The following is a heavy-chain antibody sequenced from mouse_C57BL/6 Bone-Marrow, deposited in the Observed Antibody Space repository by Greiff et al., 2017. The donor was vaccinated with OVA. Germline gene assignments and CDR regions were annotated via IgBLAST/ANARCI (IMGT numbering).Heavy chain of an antibody. CDR2: IDPSDSYT. CDR1: GYTFTSYW. V-gene: IGHV1-69*01. J-gene: IGHJ2*01. CDR3: AREGRYYGYYFDY. D-gene: IGHD2-2*01. Sequence: QVQLQQPGAELVMPGASVKLSCKASGYTFTSYWMHWVKQRPGQGLEWIGEIDPSDSYTNYNQKFKGKSTLTVDKSSSTAYMQLSSLTSEDSAVYYCAREGRYYGYYFDYWGQGTTLTVSS.